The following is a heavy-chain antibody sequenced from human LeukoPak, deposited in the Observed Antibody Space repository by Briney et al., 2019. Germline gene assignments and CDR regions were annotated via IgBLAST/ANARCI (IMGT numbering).Heavy chain of an antibody. CDR1: GGSFSGYY. J-gene: IGHJ4*02. Sequence: SETLSLTCAVYGGSFSGYYWSWIRQPPGKGLEWIGEINHSGSTNYNPSLKSRVTISVDTSKNQFSLKLSSVTAAGTAVYYCAITDCSGGSCYSDYFDYWGQGTLVTVSS. V-gene: IGHV4-34*01. D-gene: IGHD2-15*01. CDR2: INHSGST. CDR3: AITDCSGGSCYSDYFDY.